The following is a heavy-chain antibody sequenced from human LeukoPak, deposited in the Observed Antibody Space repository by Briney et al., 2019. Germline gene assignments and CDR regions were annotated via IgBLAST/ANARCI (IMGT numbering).Heavy chain of an antibody. Sequence: GGSLRLSCVASGFTVSSNHMNWVRQAPGKGLEWVSIIYSGGTTTYYADSVKGRFTISRDNSMNTLYLLMNNLRADDTAVYYCARDSCSHYYFDYWGQGTLVTVSS. CDR2: IYSGGTTT. V-gene: IGHV3-53*01. J-gene: IGHJ4*02. D-gene: IGHD6-13*01. CDR3: ARDSCSHYYFDY. CDR1: GFTVSSNH.